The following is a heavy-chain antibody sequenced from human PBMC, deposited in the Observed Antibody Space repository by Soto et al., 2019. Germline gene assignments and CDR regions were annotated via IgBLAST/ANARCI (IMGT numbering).Heavy chain of an antibody. CDR2: IKQDGSEK. CDR1: GFTFSSYW. J-gene: IGHJ3*02. Sequence: GGSLRLSCAASGFTFSSYWMSWVRQAPGKGLEWVANIKQDGSEKYYVDSVKGRFTISRDNAKNSLYLQMNSLRAEDTAVYYCARDLHSKIDFWSGYYGGAFDIWGQGTMVTVSS. D-gene: IGHD3-3*01. CDR3: ARDLHSKIDFWSGYYGGAFDI. V-gene: IGHV3-7*03.